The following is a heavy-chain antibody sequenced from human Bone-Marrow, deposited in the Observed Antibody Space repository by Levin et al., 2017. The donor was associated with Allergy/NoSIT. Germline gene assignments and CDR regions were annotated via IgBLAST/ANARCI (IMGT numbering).Heavy chain of an antibody. Sequence: SLKISCAASGFIFDDYVMHWVRQAPGKGLEWVSSISWNSGSIGYADSVKGRFTISRDNAHNSLYLQMNSLRVEDTALYYCVKDIDSSGYEGFDYWGQGTLVTVSS. CDR1: GFIFDDYV. CDR3: VKDIDSSGYEGFDY. V-gene: IGHV3-9*01. CDR2: ISWNSGSI. J-gene: IGHJ4*02. D-gene: IGHD3-22*01.